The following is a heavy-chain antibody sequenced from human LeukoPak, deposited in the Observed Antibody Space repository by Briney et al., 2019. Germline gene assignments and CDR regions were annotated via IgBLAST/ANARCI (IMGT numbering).Heavy chain of an antibody. D-gene: IGHD1-26*01. V-gene: IGHV3-30*18. J-gene: IGHJ4*02. CDR3: AKGKQWELLVPFDY. Sequence: HPGRSLRLSCAASGFTFSSYGMHWVRQAPGKGLEWVAVISYDGSNKCYADSVKGRFSISRDNSKNTLYLQMNSLRAEDTALYYCAKGKQWELLVPFDYWGQGTLVTVSS. CDR1: GFTFSSYG. CDR2: ISYDGSNK.